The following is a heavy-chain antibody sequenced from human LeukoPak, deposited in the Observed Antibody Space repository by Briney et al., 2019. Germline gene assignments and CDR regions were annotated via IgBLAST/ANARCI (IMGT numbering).Heavy chain of an antibody. CDR2: IIPIFGTA. CDR1: GGTFSSYA. J-gene: IGHJ5*02. Sequence: SVKVSCKAPGGTFSSYATSWVRQAPGQGLEWMGGIIPIFGTANYAQKFQGRVTITADESTSTAYMELSSLRSEDTAVYYCARAGEEYQLQAANWFDPWGQGTLVTVSS. D-gene: IGHD2-2*01. CDR3: ARAGEEYQLQAANWFDP. V-gene: IGHV1-69*13.